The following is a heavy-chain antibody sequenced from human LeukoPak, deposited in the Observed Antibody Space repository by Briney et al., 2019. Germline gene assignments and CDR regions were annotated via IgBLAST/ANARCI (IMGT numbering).Heavy chain of an antibody. D-gene: IGHD3-22*01. CDR1: GGSISGYY. CDR2: IYTSVST. Sequence: PSETLSLTCTVSGGSISGYYWNWIRQPAGKGLEWIGRIYTSVSTNYNPSLKSRVTMSVDTSKNQFSLKLSSVTAADTAVYYCARDGHYYDASAPTFGNWFDPWGQGTLVTVSS. J-gene: IGHJ5*02. V-gene: IGHV4-4*07. CDR3: ARDGHYYDASAPTFGNWFDP.